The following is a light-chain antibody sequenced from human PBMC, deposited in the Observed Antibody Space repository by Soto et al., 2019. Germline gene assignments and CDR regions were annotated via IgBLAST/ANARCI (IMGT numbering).Light chain of an antibody. Sequence: EIVMTQSPATLSVSPGETATLSCRASQSVAGNLAWYQQKPGQPPRLLIYGVSTRATGVPARFSGSGSETDFSLTISSLQIEDFGLYYCQQSNNWPPLTFGGGTKVEIK. J-gene: IGKJ4*01. CDR3: QQSNNWPPLT. V-gene: IGKV3-15*01. CDR2: GVS. CDR1: QSVAGN.